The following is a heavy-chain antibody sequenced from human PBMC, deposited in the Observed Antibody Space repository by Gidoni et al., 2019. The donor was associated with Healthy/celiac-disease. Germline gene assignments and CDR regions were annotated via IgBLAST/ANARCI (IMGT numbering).Heavy chain of an antibody. Sequence: EVQLVESGGGLVQPGGSLRLSCAAYGFTFSSYSMNLVRQDPGKGLEWVSYISSSSSTIYYADSVKGRFTISRDNAKNSLYLQMNSLRAEDTAVYYCARELYCSSTSCPLDYWGQGTLVTVSS. CDR3: ARELYCSSTSCPLDY. D-gene: IGHD2-2*01. CDR2: ISSSSSTI. V-gene: IGHV3-48*01. J-gene: IGHJ4*02. CDR1: GFTFSSYS.